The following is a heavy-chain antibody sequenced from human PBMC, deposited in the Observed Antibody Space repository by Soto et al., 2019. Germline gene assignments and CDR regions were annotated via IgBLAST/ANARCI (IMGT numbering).Heavy chain of an antibody. V-gene: IGHV1-2*02. J-gene: IGHJ4*02. CDR1: GYTFTGYY. CDR2: INPNSGGT. D-gene: IGHD6-13*01. Sequence: ASVKVSCKASGYTFTGYYMDWVRQAPGRGLEWMGWINPNSGGTNYAQKFQGRVTMTRDTSISTAYMELSRLRSDDTAVYYCARDRSVRYSSSWYSVLYWGQGTLVTVSS. CDR3: ARDRSVRYSSSWYSVLY.